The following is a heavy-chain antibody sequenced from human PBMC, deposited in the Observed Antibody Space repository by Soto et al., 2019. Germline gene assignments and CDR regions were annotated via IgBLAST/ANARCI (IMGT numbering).Heavy chain of an antibody. V-gene: IGHV4-59*01. CDR2: IYYSGST. CDR3: AGTIYYDSSGNTHWIDP. CDR1: GGSISSYY. J-gene: IGHJ5*02. D-gene: IGHD3-22*01. Sequence: TSETLSLTCTVSGGSISSYYWSWIRQPPGKGLEWIGYIYYSGSTNYNPSLKSRVTISVDTSKNQFSLKLSSVTAADTAVFYCAGTIYYDSSGNTHWIDPWGQGTLVPVSS.